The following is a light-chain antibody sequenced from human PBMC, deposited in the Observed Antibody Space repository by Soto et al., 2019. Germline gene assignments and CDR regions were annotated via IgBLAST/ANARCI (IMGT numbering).Light chain of an antibody. CDR1: QRIDRY. CDR2: DAS. J-gene: IGKJ1*01. CDR3: QQYKDEAWT. Sequence: DIQLTQSPSTLSASVGDRVTITCRASQRIDRYLAWYQQKPGKAPKLLVYDASTLEGGVPSRFSGSGSATEFILIISSLQPDDFATYDCQQYKDEAWTFGQGAKVDIK. V-gene: IGKV1-5*01.